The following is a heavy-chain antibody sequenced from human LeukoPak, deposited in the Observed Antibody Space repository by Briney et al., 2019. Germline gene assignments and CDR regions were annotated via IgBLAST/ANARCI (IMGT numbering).Heavy chain of an antibody. CDR1: GFTFSSYD. Sequence: GGSLRLSCAASGFTFSSYDRHWVRQPTGKGLEWVSAIGTAGDTYYSHSVKGRFTISRENAKNSLYLHMNSLSAGDTAVYYCARGPSGYHNPGGQGTLVTVSS. D-gene: IGHD5-12*01. J-gene: IGHJ4*02. CDR3: ARGPSGYHNP. V-gene: IGHV3-13*01. CDR2: IGTAGDT.